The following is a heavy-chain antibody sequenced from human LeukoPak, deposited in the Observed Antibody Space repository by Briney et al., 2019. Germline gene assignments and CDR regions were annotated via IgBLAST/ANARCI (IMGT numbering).Heavy chain of an antibody. CDR1: GFTFSSYA. V-gene: IGHV3-23*01. J-gene: IGHJ4*02. CDR2: IGGSGGST. Sequence: GGSLRLSCAASGFTFSSYAMSWVRQAPGKGLEWVSAIGGSGGSTYYADSVKGRFTISRDNSKNTLYLQMNSLRAEDTAVYYCAKDRWFGELRGDYFDYWGQGTLVTVSS. D-gene: IGHD3-10*01. CDR3: AKDRWFGELRGDYFDY.